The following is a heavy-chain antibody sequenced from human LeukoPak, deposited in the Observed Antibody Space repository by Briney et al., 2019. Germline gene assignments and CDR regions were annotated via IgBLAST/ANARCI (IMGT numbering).Heavy chain of an antibody. J-gene: IGHJ4*02. CDR1: GGSISSYY. V-gene: IGHV4-59*08. Sequence: SETLSLTCTVSGGSISSYYWSWIRQPPGKGLEWIGYIYYSGSTNYNPSLKSRVTISVDTSKNQFSLKLSSVTAADTAVYYCARGTYDFWSGPSFDYWGQGTLVTVSS. CDR3: ARGTYDFWSGPSFDY. CDR2: IYYSGST. D-gene: IGHD3-3*01.